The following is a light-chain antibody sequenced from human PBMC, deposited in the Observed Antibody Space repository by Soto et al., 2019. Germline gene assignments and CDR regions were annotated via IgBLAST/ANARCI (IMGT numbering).Light chain of an antibody. Sequence: IVMTQSPATVSASPGERVTLSCRASQSVSGNVAWYHQKPGQPPRLLVYGASTTATDIPARFFGSGSETDFTLTIPRLQSEDVGTYYCQQFNSWPRTFGQGTKVPIK. CDR1: QSVSGN. CDR3: QQFNSWPRT. V-gene: IGKV3-15*01. CDR2: GAS. J-gene: IGKJ1*01.